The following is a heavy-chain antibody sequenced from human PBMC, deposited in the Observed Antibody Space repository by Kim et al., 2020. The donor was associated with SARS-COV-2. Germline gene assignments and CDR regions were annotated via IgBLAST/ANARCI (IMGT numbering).Heavy chain of an antibody. V-gene: IGHV1-69*13. CDR1: GGTFSSYA. CDR2: IIPIFGTA. Sequence: SVKVSCKASGGTFSSYAISWVRQAPGQGLEWMGGIIPIFGTANYAQKFQGRVTITADESTSTAYMELSSLRSEDTAVYYCARDIGIAAAGINSQAYWYFDLWGRGTLVTVSS. J-gene: IGHJ2*01. CDR3: ARDIGIAAAGINSQAYWYFDL. D-gene: IGHD6-13*01.